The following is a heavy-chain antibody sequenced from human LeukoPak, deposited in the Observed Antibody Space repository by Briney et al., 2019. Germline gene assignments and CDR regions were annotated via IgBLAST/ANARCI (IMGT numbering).Heavy chain of an antibody. D-gene: IGHD3-22*01. J-gene: IGHJ4*02. Sequence: GSSVKVSCKASGGTFSSYAISWVRQAPGQGLEWMGGIIPIFGTANYAQKFQGRVTITADESTSTAYMELSSLRSEDTAVYYCARGRTMYYYDSSWDYWGQGTLVTVSS. CDR1: GGTFSSYA. CDR2: IIPIFGTA. CDR3: ARGRTMYYYDSSWDY. V-gene: IGHV1-69*01.